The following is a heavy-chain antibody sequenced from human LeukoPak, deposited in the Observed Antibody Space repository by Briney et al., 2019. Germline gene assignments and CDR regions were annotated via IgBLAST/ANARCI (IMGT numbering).Heavy chain of an antibody. V-gene: IGHV4-34*01. CDR3: ARGRYFDGMDV. J-gene: IGHJ6*02. D-gene: IGHD3-9*01. Sequence: SETMSPTCAVYGGSSSGYYWSWIRQPPGKGLEWIGEINHSGSTNYNPSLKSRVTISVDTSKNQFSLKLSSVTAADTAVYYCARGRYFDGMDVWGQGTTVTVSS. CDR1: GGSSSGYY. CDR2: INHSGST.